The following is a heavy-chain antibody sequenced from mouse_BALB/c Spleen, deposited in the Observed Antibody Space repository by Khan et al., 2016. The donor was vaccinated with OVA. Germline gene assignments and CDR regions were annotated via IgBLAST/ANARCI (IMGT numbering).Heavy chain of an antibody. V-gene: IGHV1-20*02. CDR2: INPHIGET. Sequence: VQLQQSGPELVKPGASVKISCKASGYSFTGYFMSWVMQSHGKSLEWIGRINPHIGETLYNQKFKGKATLTVDESFSTAHMELRSLASEDSAVYYCTRIYGSDFDYWGQGTPLTVSS. D-gene: IGHD1-1*01. J-gene: IGHJ2*01. CDR1: GYSFTGYF. CDR3: TRIYGSDFDY.